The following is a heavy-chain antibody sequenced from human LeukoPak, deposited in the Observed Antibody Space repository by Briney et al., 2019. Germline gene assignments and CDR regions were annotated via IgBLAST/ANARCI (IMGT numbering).Heavy chain of an antibody. CDR2: INHSGST. J-gene: IGHJ3*02. Sequence: SETLSLTCAVYGGSFSGYYWSWIRQPPGKGLEWIGEINHSGSTNYNPSLKSRVTISVDTSKNQFSLKLSSVTAADTAIYYCATLSYGAFDIWGQGTMVIVSS. CDR1: GGSFSGYY. V-gene: IGHV4-34*01. CDR3: ATLSYGAFDI. D-gene: IGHD1-26*01.